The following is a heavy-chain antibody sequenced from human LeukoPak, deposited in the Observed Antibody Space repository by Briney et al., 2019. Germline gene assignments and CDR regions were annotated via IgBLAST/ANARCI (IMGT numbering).Heavy chain of an antibody. CDR3: ARDRTTGTTVAFDY. J-gene: IGHJ4*02. V-gene: IGHV3-48*03. D-gene: IGHD1-1*01. CDR2: ISSSGSTI. Sequence: QSGGSLRLSCAASGFTFSSYEMNWVRQAPGKGLEWVSYISSSGSTIYYADSVKGRFTISRDNAKNSLYLQMNSLRAEDTAVYYCARDRTTGTTVAFDYWGQGTLVTVSS. CDR1: GFTFSSYE.